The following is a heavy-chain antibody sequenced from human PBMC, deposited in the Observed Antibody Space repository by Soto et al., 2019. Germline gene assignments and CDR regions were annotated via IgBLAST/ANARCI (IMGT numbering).Heavy chain of an antibody. J-gene: IGHJ4*02. CDR3: AYYRYSSAWHVDF. CDR1: GFSFSNAW. Sequence: EVQLVESGGGLVKPGGSLRLSCAASGFSFSNAWMKWVRQAPGKGLEWVGRIKSEANGGTTDHAAAVKGRFIISRDDSKNMLFLQMDSLITEDSAVYYCAYYRYSSAWHVDFWGQGTLVTVSS. CDR2: IKSEANGGTT. V-gene: IGHV3-15*07. D-gene: IGHD2-15*01.